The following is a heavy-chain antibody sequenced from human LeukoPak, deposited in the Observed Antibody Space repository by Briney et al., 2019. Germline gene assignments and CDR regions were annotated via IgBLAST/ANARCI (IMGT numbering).Heavy chain of an antibody. Sequence: SETLSLTCAVYGGSFSGYYWSWIRPPPGKGLEWIGEINHSGSTNYNPSLKSRVTISVDTSKNQFSLKLSSVTAADTAVYYCARRWAYDSSGYYSVARAFDIWGQGTMVTVSS. J-gene: IGHJ3*02. CDR3: ARRWAYDSSGYYSVARAFDI. CDR2: INHSGST. CDR1: GGSFSGYY. D-gene: IGHD3-22*01. V-gene: IGHV4-34*01.